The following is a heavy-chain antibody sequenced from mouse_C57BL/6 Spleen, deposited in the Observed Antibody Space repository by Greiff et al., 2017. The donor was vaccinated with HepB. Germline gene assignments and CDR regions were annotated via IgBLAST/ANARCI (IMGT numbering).Heavy chain of an antibody. D-gene: IGHD2-4*01. V-gene: IGHV1-78*01. Sequence: QVQLQQPGAELVRPGTSVKLSCKVSGYTFTDHTIHWMKQRPEQGLEWIGYIYPRDGSTKYNEKFKGKATLTADKSSSTAYMQLNSLTSEDSAVYFCARSYYDYYFDYWGQGTTLTVSS. CDR1: GYTFTDHT. CDR3: ARSYYDYYFDY. CDR2: IYPRDGST. J-gene: IGHJ2*01.